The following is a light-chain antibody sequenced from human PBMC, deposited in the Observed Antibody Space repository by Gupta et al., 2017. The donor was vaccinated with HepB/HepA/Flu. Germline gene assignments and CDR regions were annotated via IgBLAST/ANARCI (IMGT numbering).Light chain of an antibody. CDR2: KVS. V-gene: IGKV2-30*01. J-gene: IGKJ2*01. Sequence: ILATPRPLAPVAATSLQTMVCRNGNIYLTWLQQRPGQAPRRLIYKVSNRDSGTPARFSGSGSGTDFTLKISRVEAEDVGVYYCMQRTHWPHTFGHGTKLEIK. CDR3: MQRTHWPHT. CDR1: QTMVCRNGNIY.